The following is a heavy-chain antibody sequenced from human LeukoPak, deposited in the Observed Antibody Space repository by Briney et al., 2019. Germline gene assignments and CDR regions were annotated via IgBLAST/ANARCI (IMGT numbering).Heavy chain of an antibody. CDR3: ARGGSYYAN. Sequence: PGGSLRLSCAASGFRFSTYWMSWVRQAPGKGLEWVANIKEDGSEKYYVDSVKGRFTISRDNAKNSLFLQMNSLRVDDTAVYYCARGGSYYANWGQGTPVTVSS. CDR1: GFRFSTYW. CDR2: IKEDGSEK. V-gene: IGHV3-7*04. D-gene: IGHD3-10*01. J-gene: IGHJ4*02.